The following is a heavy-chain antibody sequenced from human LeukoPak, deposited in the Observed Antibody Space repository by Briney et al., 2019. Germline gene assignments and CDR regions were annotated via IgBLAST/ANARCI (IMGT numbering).Heavy chain of an antibody. CDR3: ARTPSDDSSRYYELYFDY. CDR2: IYHSGST. CDR1: GGSISSGGYS. J-gene: IGHJ4*02. D-gene: IGHD3-22*01. V-gene: IGHV4-30-2*01. Sequence: SETLSLTCAVSGGSISSGGYSWSWIRQPPGKGLEWIGYIYHSGSTYYNPSLKSRVTISVDRSKNQFSLKLSSVTAADTAVYYCARTPSDDSSRYYELYFDYWGQGTLVTVSS.